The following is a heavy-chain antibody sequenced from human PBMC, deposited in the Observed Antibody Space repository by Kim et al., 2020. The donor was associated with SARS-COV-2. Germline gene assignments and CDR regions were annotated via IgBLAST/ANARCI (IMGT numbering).Heavy chain of an antibody. Sequence: GGSLRLSCAASGFTFGGYGMHWVRQAPGKGLEWVSYISCNSSTIYYADSVKGRFTISRDNAKNSLYLQMNSLRDEDTAVYYCAIEGYYDSSGDYKRGGLGMYVWGQGTTVTVSS. CDR3: AIEGYYDSSGDYKRGGLGMYV. CDR2: ISCNSSTI. D-gene: IGHD3-22*01. J-gene: IGHJ6*02. V-gene: IGHV3-48*02. CDR1: GFTFGGYG.